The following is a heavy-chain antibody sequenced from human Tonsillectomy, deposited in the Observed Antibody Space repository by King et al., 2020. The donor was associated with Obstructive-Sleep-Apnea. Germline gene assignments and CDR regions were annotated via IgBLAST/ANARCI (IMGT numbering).Heavy chain of an antibody. CDR3: AKLLGYGDVHFDY. J-gene: IGHJ4*02. Sequence: VQLVESGGGVVQPGRSLRLSGAASGLIFRIDGIHCVRQSPGTGLEWVAVISHDGSNKYYSDSAKGRFTISRDNSKNTLYLQMNSLRAEDTAVYYCAKLLGYGDVHFDYWGQGTLVTVSS. V-gene: IGHV3-30*18. D-gene: IGHD4-17*01. CDR1: GLIFRIDG. CDR2: ISHDGSNK.